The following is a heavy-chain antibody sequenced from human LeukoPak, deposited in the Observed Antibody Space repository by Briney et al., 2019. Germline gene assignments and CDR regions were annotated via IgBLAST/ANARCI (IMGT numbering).Heavy chain of an antibody. V-gene: IGHV4-59*01. CDR1: GGSFSGYY. D-gene: IGHD3-10*01. CDR2: IYYNGST. CDR3: ARGTYYYGSGSYQPDAFDI. Sequence: SETLSLTCAVYGGSFSGYYWSWIRQPPGQGLERIGFIYYNGSTNYNPTLKSRVTISVDSSKNQFSLKLSSVTAADTAVYYCARGTYYYGSGSYQPDAFDIWGQGTMVTVSS. J-gene: IGHJ3*02.